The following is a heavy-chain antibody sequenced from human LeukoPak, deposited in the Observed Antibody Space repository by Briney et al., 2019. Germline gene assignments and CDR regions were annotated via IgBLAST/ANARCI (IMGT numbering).Heavy chain of an antibody. J-gene: IGHJ4*02. Sequence: GGSLRLSCAASGFTFSSYGMHWVRQAPGKGLEWVAVISYDGSNKYYADSVKGRFTISRDNSKNTLYLQMNSLRAEDTAVYYCAKDDGGSYFDYWGQGTLVTVSS. V-gene: IGHV3-30*18. CDR3: AKDDGGSYFDY. CDR1: GFTFSSYG. CDR2: ISYDGSNK. D-gene: IGHD1-26*01.